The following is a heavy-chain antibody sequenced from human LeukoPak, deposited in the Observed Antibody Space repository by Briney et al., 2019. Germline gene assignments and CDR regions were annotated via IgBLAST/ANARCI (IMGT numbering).Heavy chain of an antibody. J-gene: IGHJ5*02. CDR3: ARLGFCTSTSCP. CDR1: GGSIRSSSYY. V-gene: IGHV4-39*01. Sequence: SETLSLTCSVSGGSIRSSSYYWGWIRQPPGKGLEWIGNVFYSGSTYNPSLKSRVTISVDTSKNQFSLKLSSVTAADTAVYYCARLGFCTSTSCPWGQGTLVTVSS. D-gene: IGHD2-2*01. CDR2: VFYSGST.